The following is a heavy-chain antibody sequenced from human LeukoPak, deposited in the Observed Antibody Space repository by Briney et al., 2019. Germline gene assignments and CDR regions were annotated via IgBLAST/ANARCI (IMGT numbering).Heavy chain of an antibody. CDR2: ISYDGGNK. V-gene: IGHV3-30-3*01. CDR3: ARSRYSNYDEYYYYGMDV. D-gene: IGHD4-11*01. CDR1: GFTFSSYA. Sequence: PGRSLRLSCAASGFTFSSYAMHWVRQAPGKGLEWVAVISYDGGNKYYADSVKGRFTISRDNSKNTLYLQMNSLRAEDTAVYYCARSRYSNYDEYYYYGMDVWGQGTTVTVSS. J-gene: IGHJ6*02.